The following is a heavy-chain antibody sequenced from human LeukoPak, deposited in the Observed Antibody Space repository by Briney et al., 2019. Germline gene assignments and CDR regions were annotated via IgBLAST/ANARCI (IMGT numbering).Heavy chain of an antibody. D-gene: IGHD3-16*01. CDR2: ISTDGSST. V-gene: IGHV3-74*01. CDR1: GFTFSSYW. Sequence: PGGSLRLSCAASGFTFSSYWMHWVRQAPGKGLVWVSRISTDGSSTSYADSVKGRFTISRDNAKNTPYLQMNSLRAEDTAVYYCARDFLHLGGWGQGTMVTVSS. J-gene: IGHJ3*01. CDR3: ARDFLHLGG.